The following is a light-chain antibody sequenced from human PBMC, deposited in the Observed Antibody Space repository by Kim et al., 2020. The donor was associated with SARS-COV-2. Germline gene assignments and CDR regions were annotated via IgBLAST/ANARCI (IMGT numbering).Light chain of an antibody. CDR1: QSVRSNY. J-gene: IGKJ1*01. Sequence: SPGERAPLSCRASQSVRSNYLAWYQQKPGQAPRLLIYTASNRATGIPDRFSGSGSGTDFTLSITRLEPEDFAVYYCQQYGSSPRTFGQGTKVDIK. V-gene: IGKV3-20*01. CDR2: TAS. CDR3: QQYGSSPRT.